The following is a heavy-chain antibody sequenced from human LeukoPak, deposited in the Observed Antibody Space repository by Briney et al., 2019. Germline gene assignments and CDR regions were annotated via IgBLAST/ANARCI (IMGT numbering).Heavy chain of an antibody. CDR1: GGSFSGYY. J-gene: IGHJ4*02. Sequence: SETLSLTSAVYGGSFSGYYWSWIRQPPGKGLEWIGEINHSGSTNYNPSLKSRVTISVDTSKNQFSLKLSSVTAADTAVYYCARVRGLDFWSGYYAHWGQGTLVTVSS. CDR3: ARVRGLDFWSGYYAH. CDR2: INHSGST. D-gene: IGHD3-3*01. V-gene: IGHV4-34*01.